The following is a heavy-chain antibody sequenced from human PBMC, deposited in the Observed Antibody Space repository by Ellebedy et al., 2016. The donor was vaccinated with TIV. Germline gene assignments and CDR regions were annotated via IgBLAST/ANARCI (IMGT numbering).Heavy chain of an antibody. J-gene: IGHJ4*01. D-gene: IGHD3-10*01. Sequence: GESLKISCAASGFTFGNYAMHWVRQTPGKGLEWVAVISYDGRSKYYSDSVRGRFTLSGDNSNDALYLQMDSLRTGDTAVYYCAKVQYYGTGSHLPANWGHGTLVTVSS. CDR1: GFTFGNYA. CDR2: ISYDGRSK. CDR3: AKVQYYGTGSHLPAN. V-gene: IGHV3-30*18.